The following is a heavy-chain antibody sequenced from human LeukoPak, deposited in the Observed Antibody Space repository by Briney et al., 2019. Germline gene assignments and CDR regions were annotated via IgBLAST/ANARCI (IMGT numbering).Heavy chain of an antibody. Sequence: PGGSLRLSCAASGFTFSSYEMSWVRQAPGKGLEWVSGISPNGVITYYADSVKGRFTISRDNSKGTVYLQMNSLRPEDTAVYYCAKDDAWLQFGDWGRGTLVIVSS. CDR3: AKDDAWLQFGD. J-gene: IGHJ4*02. CDR1: GFTFSSYE. CDR2: ISPNGVIT. V-gene: IGHV3-23*01. D-gene: IGHD5-24*01.